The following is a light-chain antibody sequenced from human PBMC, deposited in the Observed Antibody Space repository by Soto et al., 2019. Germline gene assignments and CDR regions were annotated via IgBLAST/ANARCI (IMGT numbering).Light chain of an antibody. J-gene: IGKJ1*01. V-gene: IGKV3-11*01. Sequence: EIVLTQFPATLSFSPGERATLSGRASQSVSSYLAWYQQKPGQAPRLLIYNASNIATGIPARFSGSGSGTDFTLNISRLWPEDFSVDHRQQRRNRLLTVGKGTKVEIK. CDR2: NAS. CDR3: QQRRNRLLT. CDR1: QSVSSY.